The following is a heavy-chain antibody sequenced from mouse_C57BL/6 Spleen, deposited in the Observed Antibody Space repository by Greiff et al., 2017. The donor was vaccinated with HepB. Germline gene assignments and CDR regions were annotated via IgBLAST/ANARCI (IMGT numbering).Heavy chain of an antibody. J-gene: IGHJ4*01. CDR3: ARYDYDGAMDY. V-gene: IGHV1-7*01. D-gene: IGHD2-4*01. Sequence: QVQLQQSGAELAKPGASVKLSCKASGYTFTSYWMHWVKQRPGQGLEWIGYINPSSGYTKYNQKFKDKATLTADESSSTAYMQLSSLTYEDSAVYYCARYDYDGAMDYWGQGTSVTVSS. CDR2: INPSSGYT. CDR1: GYTFTSYW.